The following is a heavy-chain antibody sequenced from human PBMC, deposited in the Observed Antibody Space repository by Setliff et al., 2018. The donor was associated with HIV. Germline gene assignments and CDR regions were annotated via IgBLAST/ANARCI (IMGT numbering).Heavy chain of an antibody. D-gene: IGHD3-22*01. Sequence: PSETLSLTCTVSSGSIKSYYWCWIRQPPGKGLERVGYIYGSGSTNYNPSLKGRLTISIDMSKNQFSLKLNSVTAADTAVYYCARAGNDYYDANGYYYVVDWFDSWGQGTLVTVSS. CDR3: ARAGNDYYDANGYYYVVDWFDS. V-gene: IGHV4-59*01. CDR2: IYGSGST. CDR1: SGSIKSYY. J-gene: IGHJ5*01.